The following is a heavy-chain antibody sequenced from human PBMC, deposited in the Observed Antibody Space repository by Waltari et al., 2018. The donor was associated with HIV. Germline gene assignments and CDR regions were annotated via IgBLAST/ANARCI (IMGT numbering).Heavy chain of an antibody. Sequence: QVQLVQSGAELKKPGASVKVSCKASGYTFTDTFIHWVRQAPGQGREWMGWIKPRSGGTKFAQKFQGWVSMTMDTSISTVYMELNRLTYEDTAIYYCAREEMKYFDLWGRGTLVTVSS. CDR1: GYTFTDTF. CDR3: AREEMKYFDL. CDR2: IKPRSGGT. V-gene: IGHV1-2*04. J-gene: IGHJ2*01.